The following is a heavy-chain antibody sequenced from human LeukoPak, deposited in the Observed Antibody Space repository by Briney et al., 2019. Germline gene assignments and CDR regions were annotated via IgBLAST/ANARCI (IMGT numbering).Heavy chain of an antibody. Sequence: GGSLRLSCAASGFVVSSTYMSWVRQPPGKGLEWVSVIYSGGQTFYPDSVEGRFTISRDSSENMVHLQMTSLRAEDTAVYYCARGHDYGDYGAFAYYFDYWGQGTLVTVSS. V-gene: IGHV3-66*01. J-gene: IGHJ4*02. CDR2: IYSGGQT. D-gene: IGHD4-17*01. CDR3: ARGHDYGDYGAFAYYFDY. CDR1: GFVVSSTY.